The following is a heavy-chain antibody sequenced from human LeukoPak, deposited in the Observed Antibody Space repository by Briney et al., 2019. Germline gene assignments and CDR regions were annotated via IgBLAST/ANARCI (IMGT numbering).Heavy chain of an antibody. J-gene: IGHJ4*02. CDR2: IYYSGST. CDR1: GGSISSSSYY. Sequence: PSETLSLTCTVSGGSISSSSYYWGWIRQPPGKGLEWIGSIYYSGSTYHNPSLKRRITISVDTSKNQFSLKLSSVTAADTAVYYCASKPKGYCTNGVCYSVFDYWGQGTLVTVSS. V-gene: IGHV4-39*01. CDR3: ASKPKGYCTNGVCYSVFDY. D-gene: IGHD2-8*01.